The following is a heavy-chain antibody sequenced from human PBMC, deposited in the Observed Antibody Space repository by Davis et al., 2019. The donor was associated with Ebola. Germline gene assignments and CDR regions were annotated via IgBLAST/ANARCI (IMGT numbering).Heavy chain of an antibody. CDR1: GFTYSSYA. CDR2: ISYDGSNK. Sequence: SLKLSCASSGFTYSSYAMHWVRQAPGKGLEWVAVISYDGSNKYYADSVKGRFTISRDNSKNTLYLQMNSLRAEDTAVYYCARGADFWSGYSAADAFDIWGQGTMVTVSS. CDR3: ARGADFWSGYSAADAFDI. D-gene: IGHD3-3*01. V-gene: IGHV3-30-3*01. J-gene: IGHJ3*02.